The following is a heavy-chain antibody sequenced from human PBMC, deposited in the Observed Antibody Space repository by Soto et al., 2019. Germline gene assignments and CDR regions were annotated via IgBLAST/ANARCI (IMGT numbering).Heavy chain of an antibody. CDR3: ARDKITGLFDY. J-gene: IGHJ4*02. CDR1: GGSFSGYY. CDR2: IIHSGST. V-gene: IGHV4-34*12. D-gene: IGHD2-8*02. Sequence: SETLSLTCAVYGGSFSGYYCTWIRQPPGTGLEWIWEIIHSGSTNYNPSLKSRVTISVDTSKNQFSLKLTSVTAAVTAVYYCARDKITGLFDYWGQGTLVTVSS.